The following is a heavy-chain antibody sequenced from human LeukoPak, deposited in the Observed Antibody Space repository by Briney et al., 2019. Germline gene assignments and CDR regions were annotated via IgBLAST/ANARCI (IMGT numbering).Heavy chain of an antibody. V-gene: IGHV3-23*01. J-gene: IGHJ6*02. D-gene: IGHD6-19*01. CDR3: ARPISSSGWAYYYYGMDV. Sequence: PGGSLRLSCAASGFTFSSYAMSWVRQAPGKGLEWVSAISGSGGSTYYADSVKGRFTISRDNSKNTLYLQMNSLRAEDTAVYYCARPISSSGWAYYYYGMDVWGQGTTVTVSS. CDR1: GFTFSSYA. CDR2: ISGSGGST.